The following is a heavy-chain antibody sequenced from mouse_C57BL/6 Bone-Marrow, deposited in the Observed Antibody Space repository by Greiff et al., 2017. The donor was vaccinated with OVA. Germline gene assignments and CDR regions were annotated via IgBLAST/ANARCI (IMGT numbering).Heavy chain of an antibody. V-gene: IGHV1-64*01. J-gene: IGHJ4*01. D-gene: IGHD1-1*01. Sequence: VQLQQPGAELVKPGASVKLSCKASGYTFTSYWMHWVKQRPGQGLEWIGMIHPNSGSTNYNEKFKSKATLTVAKSSSTAYMQLSSLTSEDAAVYYCERKRGLLRYYAMDYWGQGTSVTVSA. CDR3: ERKRGLLRYYAMDY. CDR2: IHPNSGST. CDR1: GYTFTSYW.